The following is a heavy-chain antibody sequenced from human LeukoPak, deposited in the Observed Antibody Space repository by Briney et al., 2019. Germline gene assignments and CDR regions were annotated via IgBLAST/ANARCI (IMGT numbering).Heavy chain of an antibody. CDR3: ATDFYDST. V-gene: IGHV3-15*07. CDR1: GFTYSNAW. Sequence: GGSLRLSCATSGFTYSNAWMNWVRQAPGKGLEWVGRIRSNSDGGTIDYAAPVKGRFTLSRDDSKTTLYLQMNSLQTEDTAVYYCATDFYDSTWGQGTLVTVSS. D-gene: IGHD3-22*01. J-gene: IGHJ5*02. CDR2: IRSNSDGGTI.